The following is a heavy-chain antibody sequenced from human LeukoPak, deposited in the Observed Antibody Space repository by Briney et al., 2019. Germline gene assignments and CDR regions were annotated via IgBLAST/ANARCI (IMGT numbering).Heavy chain of an antibody. CDR3: ARGGIVGALNWFDP. J-gene: IGHJ5*02. CDR1: GYTFTGYY. V-gene: IGHV1-2*02. Sequence: ASVKVSCKASGYTFTGYYMHWVRQAPAQGLEWMGWINPNSGGTNYAQKFQGRVTMTRDTSISKAYMELSRLRSDDTAVYYCARGGIVGALNWFDPWGQGTLVTVSS. CDR2: INPNSGGT. D-gene: IGHD1-26*01.